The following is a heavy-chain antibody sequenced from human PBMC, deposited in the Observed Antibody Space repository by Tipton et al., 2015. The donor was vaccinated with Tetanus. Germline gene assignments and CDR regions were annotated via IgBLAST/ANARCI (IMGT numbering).Heavy chain of an antibody. CDR2: IYNTGNA. CDR1: GGSISSTNYY. D-gene: IGHD4-11*01. J-gene: IGHJ4*02. V-gene: IGHV4-39*07. Sequence: TLSLTCTVSGGSISSTNYYWGWIRQPPGKGLEWIGSIYNTGNAYYNPALTSRVTMSVDTSKNQFSLNLSSVTAADTAVYYCARGTTLDYWGQGTLVTVSS. CDR3: ARGTTLDY.